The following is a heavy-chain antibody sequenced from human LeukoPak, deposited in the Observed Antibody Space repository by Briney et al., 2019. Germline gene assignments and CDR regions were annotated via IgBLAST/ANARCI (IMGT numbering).Heavy chain of an antibody. Sequence: GGSLRLSCAASGFTFSDYYMSWIRQAPGKGLEWVSYISSSGSTIYYADSMKGRFTISRDNAKNSLYLQMNSLRAEDTAVYYCAEGSVVVPAAKNWGQGTLVTVSS. CDR2: ISSSGSTI. D-gene: IGHD2-2*01. J-gene: IGHJ4*02. CDR1: GFTFSDYY. CDR3: AEGSVVVPAAKN. V-gene: IGHV3-11*01.